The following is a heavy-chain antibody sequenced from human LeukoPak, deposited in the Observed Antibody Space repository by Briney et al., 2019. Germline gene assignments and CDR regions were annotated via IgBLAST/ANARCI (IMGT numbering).Heavy chain of an antibody. CDR1: GFTFSSNS. CDR3: TKWSGFGDD. J-gene: IGHJ4*02. V-gene: IGHV3-23*01. D-gene: IGHD3-10*01. CDR2: ISGSGDST. Sequence: GGSLRLSCAASGFTFSSNSMTWVRQTPGKGLEWVSGISGSGDSTFYADSVKGRFTISRDNSRNTLYLQMSSLRPEDTAVYYCTKWSGFGDDWCQGTLVTVSS.